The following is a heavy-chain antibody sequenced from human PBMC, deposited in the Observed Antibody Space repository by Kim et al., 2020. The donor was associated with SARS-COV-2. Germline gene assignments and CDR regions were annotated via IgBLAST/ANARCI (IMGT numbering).Heavy chain of an antibody. CDR1: GGTFSSYA. V-gene: IGHV1-69*13. Sequence: SVKVSCKASGGTFSSYAISWVRQAPGQGLEWMGGIIPIFGTANYAQKFQGRVTITADESTSTAYMELSSLRSEDTAVYYCARAVHSSSWAEEYFQHWGQGTLVTVSS. CDR2: IIPIFGTA. CDR3: ARAVHSSSWAEEYFQH. J-gene: IGHJ1*01. D-gene: IGHD6-13*01.